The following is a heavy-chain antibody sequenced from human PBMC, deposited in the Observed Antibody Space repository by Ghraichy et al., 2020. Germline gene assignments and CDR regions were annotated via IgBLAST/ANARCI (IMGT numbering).Heavy chain of an antibody. CDR3: ARGGATMTVAGFAFDF. D-gene: IGHD5-12*01. Sequence: GSLNISCVASGFTFSNFHMHWVRQTPGKGLEWVAVLSYDESKEYFADSVKGRFTISRDNVKNTIYLQIDTLRPEDTAVYYCARGGATMTVAGFAFDFWGQGTKVTVSS. CDR2: LSYDESKE. CDR1: GFTFSNFH. V-gene: IGHV3-30*03. J-gene: IGHJ3*01.